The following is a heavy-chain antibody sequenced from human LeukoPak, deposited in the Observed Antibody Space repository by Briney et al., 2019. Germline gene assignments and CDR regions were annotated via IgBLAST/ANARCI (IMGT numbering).Heavy chain of an antibody. J-gene: IGHJ4*02. V-gene: IGHV4-59*01. D-gene: IGHD5-12*01. CDR2: ISYSGST. CDR1: GGSLSPYY. CDR3: ARSVFRGILVTNSGCVD. Sequence: SETLSLTCTVSGGSLSPYYWSWIRQSPGKGLEWIGYISYSGSTNSHPSLKSRVTISVDMSKPQFYLELSSVTAADTAVYYCARSVFRGILVTNSGCVDWGQGTLVTVSS.